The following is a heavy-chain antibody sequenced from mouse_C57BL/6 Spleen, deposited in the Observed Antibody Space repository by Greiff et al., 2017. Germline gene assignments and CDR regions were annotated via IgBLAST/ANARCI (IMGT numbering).Heavy chain of an antibody. V-gene: IGHV1-52*01. CDR1: GYTFTSCW. CDR3: ARATTTVVAPMDY. Sequence: QVQLQQPGAELVRPGSSVKLSCTASGYTFTSCWMRWVKQRPIQGLEWIGNIDPSDSDTNYNQTFKDKATLTVDKSSSTAYMQLSSLTSEDSAVEYSARATTTVVAPMDYWGQGTSVTVSS. J-gene: IGHJ4*01. D-gene: IGHD1-1*01. CDR2: IDPSDSDT.